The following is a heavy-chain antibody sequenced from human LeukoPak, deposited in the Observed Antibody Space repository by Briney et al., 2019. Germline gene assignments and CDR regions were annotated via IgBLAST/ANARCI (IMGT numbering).Heavy chain of an antibody. CDR2: ISYDGSNK. CDR1: GFTFSSYA. J-gene: IGHJ4*02. D-gene: IGHD6-19*01. CDR3: ARDQNSGWYYFDY. V-gene: IGHV3-30-3*01. Sequence: GRSLRLSCAASGFTFSSYAMHWVRQAPGKGLEWVAVISYDGSNKYYADSVKGRFTISRDNSKNTLYLQMNSLRAEDTAVYYCARDQNSGWYYFDYWGQGTLVTVSS.